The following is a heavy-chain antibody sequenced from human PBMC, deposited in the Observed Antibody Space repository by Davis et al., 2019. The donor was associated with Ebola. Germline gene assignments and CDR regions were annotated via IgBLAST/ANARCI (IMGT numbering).Heavy chain of an antibody. D-gene: IGHD3-22*01. CDR3: ARGAYYYDSSGYYSFDY. CDR1: GFTSSSYW. CDR2: IKQDGSEK. J-gene: IGHJ4*02. V-gene: IGHV3-7*03. Sequence: GESLKISCAASGFTSSSYWMSWVRQAPGKGLEWVANIKQDGSEKYYVDSVKGRFTISRDNAKNSLYLQMNSLRAEDTAVYYCARGAYYYDSSGYYSFDYWGQGTLVTVSS.